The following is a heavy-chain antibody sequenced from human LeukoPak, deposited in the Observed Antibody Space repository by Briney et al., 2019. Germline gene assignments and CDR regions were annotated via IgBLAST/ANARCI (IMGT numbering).Heavy chain of an antibody. D-gene: IGHD3-22*01. Sequence: SETLSLTCTVSGGSISSYYWSWIRQPPGKGLEWIGYIYYSGSTNYNPSPKSRVTISVDTSKNQLSLKLSSVTAADTAVYYCARDLYYDSSGYGYWGQGTLVTVSS. V-gene: IGHV4-59*01. J-gene: IGHJ4*02. CDR1: GGSISSYY. CDR3: ARDLYYDSSGYGY. CDR2: IYYSGST.